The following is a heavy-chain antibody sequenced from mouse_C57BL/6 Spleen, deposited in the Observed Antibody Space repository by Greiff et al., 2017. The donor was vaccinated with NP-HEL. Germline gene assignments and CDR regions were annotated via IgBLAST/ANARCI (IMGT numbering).Heavy chain of an antibody. CDR3: ARSGYYYGSSYPQYYFDY. CDR1: GYTFTSYW. V-gene: IGHV1-64*01. CDR2: IHPNSGST. Sequence: QVQLQQPGAELVKPGASVKLSCKASGYTFTSYWMHWVKQRPGQGLEWIGMIHPNSGSTNYNEKFKSKATLTVDKSSSTAYMQLSSLTSEVSAVYYCARSGYYYGSSYPQYYFDYWGQGTTLTVSS. J-gene: IGHJ2*01. D-gene: IGHD1-1*01.